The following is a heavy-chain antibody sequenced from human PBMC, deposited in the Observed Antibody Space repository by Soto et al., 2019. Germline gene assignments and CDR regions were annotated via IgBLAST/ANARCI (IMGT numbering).Heavy chain of an antibody. CDR2: INSDGSST. CDR1: GFTLNSYW. Sequence: GGSLRLSCAASGFTLNSYWMHWVRQAPGKGLVWVSRINSDGSSTSYADSVKGRFTISRDNAKNTLYLQMNSLRAEDTAVYYCTRGSAYSSSWYLNFDYWGHGTLVTVSS. D-gene: IGHD6-13*01. J-gene: IGHJ4*01. V-gene: IGHV3-74*01. CDR3: TRGSAYSSSWYLNFDY.